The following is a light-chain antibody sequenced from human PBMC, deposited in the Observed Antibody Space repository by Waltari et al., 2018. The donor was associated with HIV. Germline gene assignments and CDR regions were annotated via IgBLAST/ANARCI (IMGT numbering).Light chain of an antibody. CDR1: QHISSY. CDR3: QQSYSTWWT. V-gene: IGKV1-39*01. CDR2: AAS. J-gene: IGKJ1*01. Sequence: DIQMTQSPSSLSASVGDRVTITCRASQHISSYLNWYQQKPGKAPKLLIYAASSLQSGVPSRFSGSGSGTDFTLTISSLQPEDFATYYCQQSYSTWWTFGQGTKVEIK.